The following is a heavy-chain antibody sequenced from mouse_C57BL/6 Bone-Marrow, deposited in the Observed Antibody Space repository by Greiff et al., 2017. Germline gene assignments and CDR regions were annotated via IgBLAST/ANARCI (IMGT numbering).Heavy chain of an antibody. Sequence: QVQLQQPGAELVKPGASVKLSCKASGYTFTSYWMPWVKQRPGQGLEWIGEIDPSDSYTNYNQKFKGKATLTVDTSSSTAYMQLSSLTSEDSAVYYCASDGYFAWFAYWGQGTLVTVSA. CDR1: GYTFTSYW. CDR2: IDPSDSYT. D-gene: IGHD2-3*01. CDR3: ASDGYFAWFAY. J-gene: IGHJ3*01. V-gene: IGHV1-50*01.